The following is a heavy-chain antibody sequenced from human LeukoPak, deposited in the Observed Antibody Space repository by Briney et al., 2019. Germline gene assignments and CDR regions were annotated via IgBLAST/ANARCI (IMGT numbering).Heavy chain of an antibody. V-gene: IGHV3-7*02. Sequence: GGSLRLSCAASGXTFSSYWMSWVRQAPGKGLEWVANIKQDGSEKFYVDSVKGRFTISRDNAKNTLYLQMNSLRAEDTAVYYCARVVDTHFDYWGQGTLVTVSS. CDR3: ARVVDTHFDY. CDR2: IKQDGSEK. CDR1: GXTFSSYW. J-gene: IGHJ4*02. D-gene: IGHD5-18*01.